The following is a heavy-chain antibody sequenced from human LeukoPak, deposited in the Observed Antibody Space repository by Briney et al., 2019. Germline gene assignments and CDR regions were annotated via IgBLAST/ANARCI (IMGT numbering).Heavy chain of an antibody. CDR2: IKSKTDGGTT. D-gene: IGHD2-15*01. Sequence: PGGSLRLSCAASGFTFSNAWMSWVRQAPGKGLEWVGRIKSKTDGGTTDYASPVKGRFTIPRDDSKYTLYLQMNSLKTEDTAVYYCTRRYCSGGTCSVDYWGQGTLVTVSS. CDR1: GFTFSNAW. CDR3: TRRYCSGGTCSVDY. V-gene: IGHV3-15*01. J-gene: IGHJ4*02.